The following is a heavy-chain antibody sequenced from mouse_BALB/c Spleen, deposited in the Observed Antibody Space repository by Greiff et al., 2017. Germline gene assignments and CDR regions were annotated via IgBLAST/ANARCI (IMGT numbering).Heavy chain of an antibody. CDR2: ISSGSGTI. CDR1: GFTFSSFG. Sequence: EVQRVESGGGLVQPGGSRKLSCAASGFTFSSFGMHWVRQAPEKGLEWVAYISSGSGTIYYADRVKGRFTISIDNPTNTLFLQMSSLRSEDTAMYYGARSRGTVRYYYAMDYWGQGTSVTVSS. D-gene: IGHD1-1*01. CDR3: ARSRGTVRYYYAMDY. J-gene: IGHJ4*01. V-gene: IGHV5-17*02.